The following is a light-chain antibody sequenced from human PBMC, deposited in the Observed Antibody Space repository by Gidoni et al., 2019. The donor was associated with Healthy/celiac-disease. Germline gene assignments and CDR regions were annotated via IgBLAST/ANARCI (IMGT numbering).Light chain of an antibody. V-gene: IGKV3-11*01. CDR2: DAS. CDR3: QQRSNWPPFT. Sequence: ELVLTQSPATLSLSPGERATLSCRASQSVSSYLAWYQQKPGQAPRLLIYDASNRATGIPARFSVSGSGTDFTLTISSLEPEDFAVYYCQQRSNWPPFTFGPGTKVDIK. J-gene: IGKJ3*01. CDR1: QSVSSY.